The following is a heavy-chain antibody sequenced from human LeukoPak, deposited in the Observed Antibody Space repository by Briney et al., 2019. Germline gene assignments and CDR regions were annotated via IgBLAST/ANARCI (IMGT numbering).Heavy chain of an antibody. CDR1: GGTFSSYA. D-gene: IGHD6-13*01. CDR3: ARAPGIAAAGTGTFDY. V-gene: IGHV1-69*06. Sequence: ASVKVSCKASGGTFSSYAISWVRQAPGQGLEWMVGIIPIFGTANYAQKFQGRVTITADKSTSTAYMELSSLRSEDTAVYYCARAPGIAAAGTGTFDYWGQGTLVTVSS. CDR2: IIPIFGTA. J-gene: IGHJ4*02.